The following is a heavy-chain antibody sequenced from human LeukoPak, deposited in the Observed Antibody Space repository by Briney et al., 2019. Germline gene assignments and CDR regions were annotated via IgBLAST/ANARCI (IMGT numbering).Heavy chain of an antibody. CDR1: GYTFTGYC. CDR3: ARHDSSGSPYYYYYMDV. CDR2: INPNSGGT. J-gene: IGHJ6*03. D-gene: IGHD3-22*01. Sequence: ASVKASCKASGYTFTGYCMHWVRQAPGQGLEWMGWINPNSGGTNYAQKFQGRVTMTRDTSISTAYMELSRLRSDDTAVYYCARHDSSGSPYYYYYMDVWGKGTTVTVSS. V-gene: IGHV1-2*02.